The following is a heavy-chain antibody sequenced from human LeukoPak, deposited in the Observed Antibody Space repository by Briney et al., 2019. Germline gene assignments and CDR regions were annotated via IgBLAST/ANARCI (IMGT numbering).Heavy chain of an antibody. CDR2: ISYDGSNK. Sequence: GRSLRLSCAASGFTFSSYAMHWVRQAPGKGLEWVAVISYDGSNKYYADSVKGRFTISRDNAKNSLYLQMNSLRAEDTAVYYCARLAVAGTGAFDIWGQGTMVTVSS. V-gene: IGHV3-30-3*01. CDR1: GFTFSSYA. D-gene: IGHD6-19*01. J-gene: IGHJ3*02. CDR3: ARLAVAGTGAFDI.